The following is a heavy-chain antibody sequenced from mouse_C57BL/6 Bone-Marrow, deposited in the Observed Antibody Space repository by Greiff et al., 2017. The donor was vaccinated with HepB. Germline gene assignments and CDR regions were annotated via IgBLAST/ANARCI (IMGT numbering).Heavy chain of an antibody. V-gene: IGHV5-4*01. CDR1: GFTFSSYA. J-gene: IGHJ2*01. Sequence: EVKVVESGGGLVKPGGSLKLSCAASGFTFSSYAMSWVRQTPEKRLEWVATISDGGSYTYYPDNVKGRFTISRDNAKNNLYLQMSHLKSEDTAMYYCARDVYDWYFDYWGQGTTLTVSS. D-gene: IGHD1-3*01. CDR3: ARDVYDWYFDY. CDR2: ISDGGSYT.